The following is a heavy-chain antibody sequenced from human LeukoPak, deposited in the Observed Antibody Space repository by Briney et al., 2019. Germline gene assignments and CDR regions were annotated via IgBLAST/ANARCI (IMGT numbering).Heavy chain of an antibody. CDR2: INHSGST. D-gene: IGHD1-26*01. CDR1: GGSFSGYY. CDR3: ARAIVGATPFDY. Sequence: PSETLSLTCAVYGGSFSGYYWSWIRQPPGKGLEWIGEINHSGSTNYNPSLKSRVTISVDTSKTQFSLKLSSVTAADTAVYYCARAIVGATPFDYWGEGALVAVSS. V-gene: IGHV4-34*01. J-gene: IGHJ4*02.